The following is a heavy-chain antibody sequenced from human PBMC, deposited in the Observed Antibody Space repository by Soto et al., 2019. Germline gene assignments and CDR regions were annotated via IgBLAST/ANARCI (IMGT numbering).Heavy chain of an antibody. D-gene: IGHD2-15*01. CDR1: GFTFTSSA. CDR2: IVLGSGST. J-gene: IGHJ4*02. CDR3: ARETEVAATLAY. Sequence: SVKVSCKASGFTFTSSAMHWVRQARGQRLEWIGWIVLGSGSTSYAQKFQGRVTMTRDTSTSTVYMELSSLRSEDTAVYYCARETEVAATLAYWGQGTLVTVSS. V-gene: IGHV1-58*02.